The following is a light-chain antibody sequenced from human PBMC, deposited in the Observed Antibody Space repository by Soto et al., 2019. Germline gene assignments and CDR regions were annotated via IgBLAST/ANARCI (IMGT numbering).Light chain of an antibody. CDR2: EVD. CDR3: SSYAGSDILL. Sequence: QSALTQPPSASGSPGQSVTVSCTGTSTDVGGYNSVSWYQQHPGKAPKLIIYEVDKRPSGVPDRFSGSKSGNTASLTVFGLQDDEEADYFCSSYAGSDILLFGGGTKLTVL. CDR1: STDVGGYNS. V-gene: IGLV2-8*01. J-gene: IGLJ2*01.